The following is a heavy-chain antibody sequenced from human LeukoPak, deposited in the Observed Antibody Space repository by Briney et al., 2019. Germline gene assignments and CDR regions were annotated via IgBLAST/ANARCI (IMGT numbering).Heavy chain of an antibody. CDR2: INHSGST. D-gene: IGHD2-15*01. Sequence: SETLSLTCAVYGGSFSGYYWSWIRQPPGKGLEWIGEINHSGSTNYNPSLKSRVTISVDTSKNQFSLKLSSVTAADTAVYYCARLAPVVSYYYYYMDVWGKGTTVTISS. J-gene: IGHJ6*03. CDR3: ARLAPVVSYYYYYMDV. CDR1: GGSFSGYY. V-gene: IGHV4-34*01.